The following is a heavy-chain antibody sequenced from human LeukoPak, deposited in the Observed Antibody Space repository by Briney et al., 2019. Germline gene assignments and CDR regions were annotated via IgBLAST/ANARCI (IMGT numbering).Heavy chain of an antibody. D-gene: IGHD3-22*01. CDR1: GASISSGSHY. CDR3: ARSPRSGYYGPYYFDY. J-gene: IGHJ4*02. CDR2: IYYRGTT. Sequence: SETLSLTCVVSGASISSGSHYWNWIRQSPGRGLEWIGHIYYRGTTNYTPSLKSRVTISVDTSMNQFSLRLTSVTAADTAVYYCARSPRSGYYGPYYFDYWGQGTLVTVSS. V-gene: IGHV4-61*01.